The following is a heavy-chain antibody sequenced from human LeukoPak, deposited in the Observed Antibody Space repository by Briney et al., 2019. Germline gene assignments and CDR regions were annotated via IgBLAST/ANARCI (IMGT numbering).Heavy chain of an antibody. D-gene: IGHD3-22*01. CDR2: ICAYNCNT. CDR3: ARGGTYYYDSSGYYEALEY. V-gene: IGHV1-18*01. Sequence: AAVNVSCKASVYTFTSYGISWVRQAPGQGLEWMGWICAYNCNTNYAQKLQGRVTMTTDTCTSTAYIELRSLRSDDTAVYYCARGGTYYYDSSGYYEALEYWGQGTLVTVSA. CDR1: VYTFTSYG. J-gene: IGHJ4*02.